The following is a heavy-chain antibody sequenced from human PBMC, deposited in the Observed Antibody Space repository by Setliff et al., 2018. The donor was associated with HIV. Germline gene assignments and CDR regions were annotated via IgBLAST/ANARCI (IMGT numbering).Heavy chain of an antibody. V-gene: IGHV4-59*01. Sequence: SETLSLTCTVSGGSISYYYWSWIRQPPGKGLEWIGYIYYSGSTNYKPSLKSRVTMSLDTSKNQFSLKLTSVTAADTAVYYCARENYYDQKGAFDIWGQGTMVTVSS. J-gene: IGHJ3*02. CDR2: IYYSGST. CDR3: ARENYYDQKGAFDI. D-gene: IGHD3-22*01. CDR1: GGSISYYY.